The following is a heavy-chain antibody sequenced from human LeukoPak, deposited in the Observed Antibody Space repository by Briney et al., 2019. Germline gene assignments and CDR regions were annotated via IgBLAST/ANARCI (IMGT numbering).Heavy chain of an antibody. CDR1: GFTFSGYP. CDR2: ISYDGSNK. Sequence: GGSLRLSCAASGFTFSGYPIHWVRQAPGKGLEWVAVISYDGSNKYYADSVKGRFTISRDNAKNSLYLQMNSLRAEDTAVYYCASFVAGHTYYFNYWGQGTLVTVSS. CDR3: ASFVAGHTYYFNY. V-gene: IGHV3-30-3*01. J-gene: IGHJ4*02. D-gene: IGHD5-18*01.